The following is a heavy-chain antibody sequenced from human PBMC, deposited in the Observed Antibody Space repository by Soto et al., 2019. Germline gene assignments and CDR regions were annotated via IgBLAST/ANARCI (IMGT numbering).Heavy chain of an antibody. D-gene: IGHD3-10*01. CDR2: ISYDGSNK. Sequence: QVQLVESGGGVVQPGRSLRLSCAASGFTFSSYAMHWVRQAPGKGLEWVAVISYDGSNKYYADSVKGRFTISRDNSKNTLDLQMNSLRAEDTAVYYCARSYSLDYWGQGTLVTVSS. CDR1: GFTFSSYA. V-gene: IGHV3-30-3*01. J-gene: IGHJ4*02. CDR3: ARSYSLDY.